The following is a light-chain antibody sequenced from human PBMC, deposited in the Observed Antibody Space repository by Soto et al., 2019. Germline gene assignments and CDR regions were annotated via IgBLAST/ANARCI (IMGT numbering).Light chain of an antibody. J-gene: IGLJ2*01. CDR1: SSDVGGYRY. V-gene: IGLV2-8*01. Sequence: QSALTQPPSASGSPGQSVTISCTGTSSDVGGYRYVSWYQQHPGKAPKLMIYEVNKRPSGVPDRFSGSKSGNTASLTVSGLQAEDEGEYYCSSYAGSNNLVFGGGTKLTVL. CDR3: SSYAGSNNLV. CDR2: EVN.